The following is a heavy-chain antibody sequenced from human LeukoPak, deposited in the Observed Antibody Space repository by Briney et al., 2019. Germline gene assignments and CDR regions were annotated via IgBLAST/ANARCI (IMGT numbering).Heavy chain of an antibody. J-gene: IGHJ6*02. CDR2: ISYDGSNK. CDR3: ASVDTAMDYYYGMDV. CDR1: GFTFSSYG. Sequence: GGSLRLSCAASGFTFSSYGMHWVRQAPGKGLEWVAVISYDGSNKYYADSVKGRFTISRDNSKNTLYLQMNSLRAEDTAVYYCASVDTAMDYYYGMDVWGQGTTVTVSS. D-gene: IGHD5-18*01. V-gene: IGHV3-30*03.